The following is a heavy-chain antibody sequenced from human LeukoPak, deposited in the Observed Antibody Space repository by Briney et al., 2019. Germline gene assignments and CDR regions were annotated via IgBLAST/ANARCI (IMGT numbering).Heavy chain of an antibody. Sequence: SVKVSCKASGGTFSSLTINWVRQAPGQGFEWMGGIIPIFGRANYAQKFQGRVTITADDSTSTAYMELSSLRSEDTAVYYCADLVYCSSSSCYEPFNQTWGQGTLVIVSS. CDR3: ADLVYCSSSSCYEPFNQT. CDR1: GGTFSSLT. D-gene: IGHD2-2*01. J-gene: IGHJ4*02. V-gene: IGHV1-69*13. CDR2: IIPIFGRA.